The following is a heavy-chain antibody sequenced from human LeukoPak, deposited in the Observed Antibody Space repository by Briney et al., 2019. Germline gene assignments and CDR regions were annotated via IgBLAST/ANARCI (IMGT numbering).Heavy chain of an antibody. D-gene: IGHD5-18*01. Sequence: PSETLSLTCTVSGGSISSYYWSWIRQPAGKGLEWIGRIYTSGSTNYNPSLKSRVTMSVDTSKNQFSLKLSSVTAADTAVYYCARDRGPGRYSYGLKYADAFDIWGQGTMVTVSS. CDR3: ARDRGPGRYSYGLKYADAFDI. CDR1: GGSISSYY. V-gene: IGHV4-4*07. J-gene: IGHJ3*02. CDR2: IYTSGST.